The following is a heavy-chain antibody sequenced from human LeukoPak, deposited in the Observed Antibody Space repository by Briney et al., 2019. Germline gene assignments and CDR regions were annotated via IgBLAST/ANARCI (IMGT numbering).Heavy chain of an antibody. Sequence: GGSLRLSCAPSVFTLNSYERNCLRQAPGKGLEWVSYISSSGSTIYYADSVKGRFTISRDNAKNSLYLQMNSLRAEDTAVYYCARDGAGCCSTSCYYYYYVRVVWGQGTTVTVSS. CDR1: VFTLNSYE. D-gene: IGHD2-2*01. CDR2: ISSSGSTI. CDR3: ARDGAGCCSTSCYYYYYVRVV. V-gene: IGHV3-48*03. J-gene: IGHJ6*01.